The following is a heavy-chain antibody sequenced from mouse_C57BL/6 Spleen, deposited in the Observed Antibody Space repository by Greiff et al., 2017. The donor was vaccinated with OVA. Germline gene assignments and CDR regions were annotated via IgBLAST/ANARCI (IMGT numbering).Heavy chain of an antibody. V-gene: IGHV1-69*01. D-gene: IGHD1-1*01. CDR3: ARRRMDYYGSSDGGFYWYFDV. Sequence: QVQLQQPGAELVMPGASVKLSCKASGYTFTSYWMHWVKQRPGQGLEWIGEIDPSDSYTNYNQKFKGKSTLTVDKSSSTAYMQLSSLTSEDSAVYYCARRRMDYYGSSDGGFYWYFDVWGTGTTVTVSS. CDR2: IDPSDSYT. J-gene: IGHJ1*03. CDR1: GYTFTSYW.